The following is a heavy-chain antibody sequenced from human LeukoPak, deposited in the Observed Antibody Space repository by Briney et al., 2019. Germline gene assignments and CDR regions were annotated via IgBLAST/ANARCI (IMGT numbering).Heavy chain of an antibody. J-gene: IGHJ4*02. CDR1: GFTFSSYW. CDR2: IKQDGSEK. CDR3: ARGAYNSGWYFRHFDY. D-gene: IGHD6-19*01. Sequence: GSLRLSCAASGFTFSSYWMSWVRQAPGKGLEWVANIKQDGSEKYYVDSVKGRFTISRDNAKNSLYLQMNSLRAEDTAVYYCARGAYNSGWYFRHFDYWGQGTLVTVSS. V-gene: IGHV3-7*01.